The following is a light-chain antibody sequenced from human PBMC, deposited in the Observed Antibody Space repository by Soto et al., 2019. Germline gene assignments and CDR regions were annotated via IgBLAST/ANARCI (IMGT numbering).Light chain of an antibody. V-gene: IGLV1-40*01. CDR3: QSYDSSLSSV. CDR2: DTI. CDR1: SSNIGAGYD. J-gene: IGLJ3*02. Sequence: QSALTQPPSVSGAPGQRVVISCTGSSSNIGAGYDVHWYQQLPGTAPKLLIYDTINRPSGVPDRFSGSKSGNSASLAITGLQAEDEADYYCQSYDSSLSSVFGGGTKVTVL.